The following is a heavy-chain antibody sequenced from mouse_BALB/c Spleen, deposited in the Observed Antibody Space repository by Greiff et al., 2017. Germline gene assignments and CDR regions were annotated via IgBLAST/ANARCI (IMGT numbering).Heavy chain of an antibody. CDR3: ARDYYYGSSYGFDY. D-gene: IGHD1-1*01. J-gene: IGHJ2*01. CDR1: GFTFSSYA. V-gene: IGHV5-9-3*01. Sequence: EVKVVESGGGLVKPGGSLKLSCAASGFTFSSYAMSWVRQTPEKRLEWVATISSGGSYTYYPDSVKGRFTISRDNAKNTLYLQMSSLRSEDTAMYYCARDYYYGSSYGFDYWGQGTTLTVSS. CDR2: ISSGGSYT.